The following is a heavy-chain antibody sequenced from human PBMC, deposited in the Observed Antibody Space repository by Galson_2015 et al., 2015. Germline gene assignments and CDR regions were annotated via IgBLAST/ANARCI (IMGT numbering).Heavy chain of an antibody. J-gene: IGHJ6*02. Sequence: SLRLSCAASGFTFSNYAMSWVRQAPGKGLEWVSTISGSGGSTYYADSVKGRFTISRDYSKNTLYLQMNSLRAEDTAVYYCAKDHRGYSGYARGVDYYGMDVWGQGTTVTVSS. D-gene: IGHD5-12*01. CDR3: AKDHRGYSGYARGVDYYGMDV. CDR2: ISGSGGST. CDR1: GFTFSNYA. V-gene: IGHV3-23*01.